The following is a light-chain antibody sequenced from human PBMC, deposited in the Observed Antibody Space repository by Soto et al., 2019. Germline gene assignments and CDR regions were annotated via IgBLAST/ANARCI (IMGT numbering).Light chain of an antibody. V-gene: IGKV3-15*01. CDR2: GAS. CDR3: QQYNWPPTWT. Sequence: EIVMTQSPATLSVSPWERATLSCRASQSVSSNLAWYQQKPGQPPRLLIYGASTRATGIPARFSGSGSGTEFTLTISSLQSEDFAVYYCQQYNWPPTWTFGQGTKVDIK. CDR1: QSVSSN. J-gene: IGKJ1*01.